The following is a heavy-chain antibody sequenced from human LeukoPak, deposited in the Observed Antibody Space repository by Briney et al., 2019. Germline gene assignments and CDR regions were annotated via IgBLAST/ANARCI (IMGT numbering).Heavy chain of an antibody. D-gene: IGHD1-1*01. CDR2: ISYDGSNK. V-gene: IGHV3-30*18. Sequence: GGSLRLSCAASGFTFSSYGMHWVRQAPGKGLEWVAVISYDGSNKYYADSVKGRFTISRDNSKNTLYLQMSSLRVEDTAVYYCGKGASTGTLDYFDYWGQGTLVTVSS. CDR1: GFTFSSYG. J-gene: IGHJ4*02. CDR3: GKGASTGTLDYFDY.